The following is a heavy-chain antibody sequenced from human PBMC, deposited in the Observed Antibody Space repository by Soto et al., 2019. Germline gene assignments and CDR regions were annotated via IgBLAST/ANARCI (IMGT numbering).Heavy chain of an antibody. CDR3: ARDRWGSNWYFDL. CDR2: ISYDGKQT. CDR1: GVTFKDYG. V-gene: IGHV3-30*03. Sequence: AGGSLRLSCGAPGVTFKDYGMHWVRQAPGKGLEWVAVISYDGKQTYYADSVKGRFTISKDKSKRTLFLQMNSLRVDDTAVYYCARDRWGSNWYFDLWGRGTLVTVSS. D-gene: IGHD3-16*01. J-gene: IGHJ2*01.